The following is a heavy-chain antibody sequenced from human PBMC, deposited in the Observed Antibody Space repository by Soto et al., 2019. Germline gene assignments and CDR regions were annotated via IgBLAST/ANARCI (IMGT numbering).Heavy chain of an antibody. Sequence: EVQLVESGGGLVQPGGSLRLSCAASGFTFSNDWMHWVRQAPGQGPVWVSRINTDGSTTNYADSVKGRFTISRDNAKNTLYLPTNSLGAEDTAVSYCARDLGGYASHWGQGTLVTVSS. D-gene: IGHD3-16*01. J-gene: IGHJ4*02. V-gene: IGHV3-74*01. CDR1: GFTFSNDW. CDR3: ARDLGGYASH. CDR2: INTDGSTT.